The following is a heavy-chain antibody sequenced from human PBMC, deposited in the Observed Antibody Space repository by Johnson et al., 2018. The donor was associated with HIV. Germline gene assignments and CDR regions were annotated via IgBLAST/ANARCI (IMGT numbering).Heavy chain of an antibody. J-gene: IGHJ3*02. Sequence: QMQLVESGGGLVKPGGSLRLSCAASGFTFSDYYMSWIRQAPGKGLEWVSYISSSGSTIYYADSVKGRFTISRDNSKNSLYLQMNSLRAEDTAVYYCARDRVMVGATVDAFDIWGQGTMVNVSS. CDR3: ARDRVMVGATVDAFDI. CDR1: GFTFSDYY. CDR2: ISSSGSTI. D-gene: IGHD1-26*01. V-gene: IGHV3-11*04.